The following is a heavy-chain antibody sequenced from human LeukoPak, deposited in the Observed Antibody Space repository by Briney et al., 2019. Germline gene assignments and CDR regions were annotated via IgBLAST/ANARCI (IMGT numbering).Heavy chain of an antibody. Sequence: GASVKVSCKASGYTFTSYAMHWVRQAPGQRLEWMGRINTLDGNTDYAQKFQDRVSMTTDTSTNTAYMELRSLRPDDTAVYYCARDRYEFTYWGQGTLVTVSS. J-gene: IGHJ4*02. D-gene: IGHD3-3*01. CDR3: ARDRYEFTY. CDR1: GYTFTSYA. CDR2: INTLDGNT. V-gene: IGHV1-3*04.